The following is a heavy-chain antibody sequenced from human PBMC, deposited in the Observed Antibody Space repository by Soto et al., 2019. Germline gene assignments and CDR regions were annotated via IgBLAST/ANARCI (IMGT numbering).Heavy chain of an antibody. CDR2: IYQSGST. V-gene: IGHV4-38-2*01. D-gene: IGHD3-22*01. J-gene: IGHJ5*02. CDR1: CYSIRSGDY. CDR3: AKYDSSGWFDP. Sequence: SETLSLTCAVSCYSIRSGDYWGWIRQPPGKGLELIGYIYQSGSTYYNPSLKSRVTISLDTSKKQFSLRLSSVTAADTAVYSCAKYDSSGWFDPWGQGTLVTVSS.